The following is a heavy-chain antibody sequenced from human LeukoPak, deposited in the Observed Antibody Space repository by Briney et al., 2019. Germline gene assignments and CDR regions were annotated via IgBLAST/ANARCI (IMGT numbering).Heavy chain of an antibody. CDR3: AKDRGFWVEAFDY. CDR2: ISGSGGST. D-gene: IGHD2-15*01. CDR1: GFTFSSYA. J-gene: IGHJ4*02. V-gene: IGHV3-23*01. Sequence: GGSLRLSCAASGFTFSSYAMSWVRQAPGKGLEWVSAISGSGGSTYYADSVKGRFTISRDNSKNTLYLQMNSLRAADTAVYYCAKDRGFWVEAFDYWGQGTLVTVSS.